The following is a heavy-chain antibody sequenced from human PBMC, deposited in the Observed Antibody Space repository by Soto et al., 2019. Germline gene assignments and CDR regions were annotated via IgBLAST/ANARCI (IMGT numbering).Heavy chain of an antibody. J-gene: IGHJ1*01. CDR1: GGTFSSFG. Sequence: SVKVSCKASGGTFSSFGISWVRQAPGQGLEWMGGIIPVFGRPNYAQRFRGRLTITADESTNTSYMELIDLTSEDTAVYYCAREASGYDVWGQGTQVTVSS. CDR3: AREASGYDV. V-gene: IGHV1-69*13. CDR2: IIPVFGRP. D-gene: IGHD5-12*01.